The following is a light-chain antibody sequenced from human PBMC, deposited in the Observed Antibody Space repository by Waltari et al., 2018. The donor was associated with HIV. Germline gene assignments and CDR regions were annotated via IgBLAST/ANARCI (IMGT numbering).Light chain of an antibody. J-gene: IGLJ1*01. V-gene: IGLV2-14*01. CDR2: GVT. CDR1: TSDIGDYNY. Sequence: QSALTQPASVSGSPGQSITISCTGITSDIGDYNYVSWYQHHSDKAPKLIIYGVTQRPSGVASRFSGSKSGNTASLTISGLQAEDEADYYCSSYTGITTLLYVFGSGTKVTVL. CDR3: SSYTGITTLLYV.